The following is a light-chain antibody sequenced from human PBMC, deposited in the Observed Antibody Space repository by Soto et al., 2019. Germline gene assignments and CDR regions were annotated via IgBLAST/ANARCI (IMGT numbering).Light chain of an antibody. CDR1: QSISSK. CDR2: GAS. V-gene: IGKV3-15*01. CDR3: QQYNIWSSIT. J-gene: IGKJ5*01. Sequence: EIVMTQSPATLSVSPGERATLSCRASQSISSKVGWYQQKPGQTPRLLIYGASTRATGVPPRFSGSGSGTEFTLPISSLQSEDFAVYYCQQYNIWSSITFGQGTRLEIK.